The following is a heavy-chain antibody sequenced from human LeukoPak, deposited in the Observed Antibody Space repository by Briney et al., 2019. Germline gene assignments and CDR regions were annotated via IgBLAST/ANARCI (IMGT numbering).Heavy chain of an antibody. CDR2: IKQDGSEK. CDR1: GFIFSNYW. Sequence: PGGSLRLSCEATGFIFSNYWMAWVRQAPGKGLEWVANIKQDGSEKYYVDSVKGRFTISRDNSKNTLYLQMNSLRVEDTAVYYCATLPYYYDSSGSYYFDYWGQGTLVTVSS. J-gene: IGHJ4*02. CDR3: ATLPYYYDSSGSYYFDY. V-gene: IGHV3-7*01. D-gene: IGHD3-22*01.